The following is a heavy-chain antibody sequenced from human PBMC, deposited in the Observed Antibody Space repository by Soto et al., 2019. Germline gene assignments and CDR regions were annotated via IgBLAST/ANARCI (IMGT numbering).Heavy chain of an antibody. CDR3: ARPDSSGYSPGGDGFQI. Sequence: GESLKISGKGSGYSFTTDWINWVRLMPGKGLEWLGKIYPGDSNTINSPSFQGRVTMSAVKSINTAYLQWSSLKASDTGMYYCARPDSSGYSPGGDGFQIWGQGTMVAVSS. J-gene: IGHJ3*02. D-gene: IGHD3-22*01. CDR2: IYPGDSNT. V-gene: IGHV5-10-1*01. CDR1: GYSFTTDW.